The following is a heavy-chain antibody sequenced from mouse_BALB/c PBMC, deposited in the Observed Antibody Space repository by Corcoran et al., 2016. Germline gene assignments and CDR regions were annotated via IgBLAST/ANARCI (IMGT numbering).Heavy chain of an antibody. CDR3: ARIRGYDGYYVPLAY. D-gene: IGHD2-3*01. Sequence: QVTLTESGPGILQPSQTLCLTCSFSGFSLSTSGMGVGWLRQPSGKGLEWLAHIWWDDDKRYNPDLKSRLTISKDTSSNQVFLKIASVDTADTATYYCARIRGYDGYYVPLAYWGQGTLVTVS. V-gene: IGHV8-8*01. CDR2: IWWDDDK. CDR1: GFSLSTSGMG. J-gene: IGHJ3*01.